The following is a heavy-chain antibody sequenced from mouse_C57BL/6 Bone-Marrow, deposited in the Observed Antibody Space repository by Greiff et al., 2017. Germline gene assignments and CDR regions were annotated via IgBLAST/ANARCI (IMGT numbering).Heavy chain of an antibody. CDR2: ISSGGSYT. Sequence: DVKLVESGGDLVKPGGSLKLSCAASGFTFSSYGMSWVRQTPDKRLEWVATISSGGSYTYYPDSVKGRFTISRANAKNTLYLQMSSLKSEDTAMYSCESRGTSGYFGVWGTGTTVKVSS. D-gene: IGHD3-3*01. CDR3: ESRGTSGYFGV. J-gene: IGHJ1*03. V-gene: IGHV5-6*02. CDR1: GFTFSSYG.